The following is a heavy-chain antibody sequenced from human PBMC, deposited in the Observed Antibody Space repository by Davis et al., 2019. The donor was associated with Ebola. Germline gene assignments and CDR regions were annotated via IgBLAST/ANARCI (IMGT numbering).Heavy chain of an antibody. V-gene: IGHV4-34*01. Sequence: SETLSLTCAVYGGSFSGYYWSWIRQPPGKGLEWIGEINDSENTNYNPSLKSRVIISVDTSKNQFSLKPRSVTAADTAVYYCARRVRESTDWYFDSWGRGTLVTVSS. CDR1: GGSFSGYY. CDR2: INDSENT. D-gene: IGHD3-10*01. J-gene: IGHJ2*01. CDR3: ARRVRESTDWYFDS.